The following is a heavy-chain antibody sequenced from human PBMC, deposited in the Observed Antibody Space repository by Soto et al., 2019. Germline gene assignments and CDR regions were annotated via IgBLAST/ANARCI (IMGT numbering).Heavy chain of an antibody. D-gene: IGHD3-3*01. Sequence: GGSLRLSCAASGFTFDDYAMHWVRQAPGKGLEWVSGISWNSGSIGYADSVKGRFTISRDNAKNSLYLQMNSLRAEDTALYYCAKALPYYDFWRGYHRDAFDIWGQGTMVTASS. CDR3: AKALPYYDFWRGYHRDAFDI. V-gene: IGHV3-9*01. J-gene: IGHJ3*02. CDR2: ISWNSGSI. CDR1: GFTFDDYA.